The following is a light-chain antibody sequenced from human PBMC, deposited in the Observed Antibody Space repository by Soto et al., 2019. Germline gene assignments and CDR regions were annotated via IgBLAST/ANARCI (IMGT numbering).Light chain of an antibody. Sequence: DIQMTQSPSTLSASVGDRVTITCRASQSINYWLAWYQQKPGKAPKLLIYDASSLQSGVPSRFSGSGAGTEFTLTISSLQPDDFATYYCQQYNSFSPTWTFGQGTKVDIK. CDR2: DAS. CDR3: QQYNSFSPTWT. V-gene: IGKV1-5*01. CDR1: QSINYW. J-gene: IGKJ1*01.